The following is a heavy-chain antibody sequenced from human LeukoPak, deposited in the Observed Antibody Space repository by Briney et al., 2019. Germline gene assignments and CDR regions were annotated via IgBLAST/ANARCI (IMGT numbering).Heavy chain of an antibody. CDR1: GFTVSSNY. V-gene: IGHV3-21*01. CDR3: VREKDLDV. J-gene: IGHJ6*02. Sequence: TGGSLRLSCAASGFTVSSNYMSWVRQAPGKGLEWVSSISSSSSYIYYADSVKGRFTISRDNAKNSLYLQMNSLRAEDTAVYYCVREKDLDVWGQGTTVTVSS. D-gene: IGHD3-10*01. CDR2: ISSSSSYI.